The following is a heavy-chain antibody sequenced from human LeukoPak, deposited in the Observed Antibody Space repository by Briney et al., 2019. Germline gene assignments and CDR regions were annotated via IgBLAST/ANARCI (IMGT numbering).Heavy chain of an antibody. D-gene: IGHD3-16*01. CDR3: ARGLLASDDAFDI. Sequence: SQTLSLTCAISGDSVSSNSAAWNWLRQSPSRGLEWLGRTYYRSKWYNDYAVSVKSRITINPDTSKNQFSLQLNSVTPEDTAVYYCARGLLASDDAFDIWGQGTMVTVSS. CDR2: TYYRSKWYN. CDR1: GDSVSSNSAA. J-gene: IGHJ3*02. V-gene: IGHV6-1*01.